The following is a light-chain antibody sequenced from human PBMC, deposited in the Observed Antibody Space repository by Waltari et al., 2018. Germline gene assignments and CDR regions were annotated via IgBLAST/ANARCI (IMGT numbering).Light chain of an antibody. Sequence: DIQMTQSPSSLSASVGDSVTITCRASQSFSSSFAWYQQKPGKAPKLLIYSASSLHSGVPSRFSGSKSGTDFTLTISSLQPEDIAGYYCQQYYSDPYSFGQGTKVEIK. CDR2: SAS. J-gene: IGKJ2*03. CDR1: QSFSSS. V-gene: IGKV1-27*01. CDR3: QQYYSDPYS.